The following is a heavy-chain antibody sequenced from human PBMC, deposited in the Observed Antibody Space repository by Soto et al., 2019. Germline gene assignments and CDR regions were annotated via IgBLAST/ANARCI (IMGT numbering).Heavy chain of an antibody. J-gene: IGHJ6*02. V-gene: IGHV3-30-3*01. CDR1: GFTFSSYA. CDR2: ISYDGSDK. Sequence: GGSLRLSCAASGFTFSSYAMHWVRQAPGKGLEWVALISYDGSDKDYADSVKGRFTISRDNSRNTLFLQMNSLRAEDTAVYYCARGLGTGTTLHYYYYGMDVWGQGTTVTVSS. CDR3: ARGLGTGTTLHYYYYGMDV. D-gene: IGHD1-1*01.